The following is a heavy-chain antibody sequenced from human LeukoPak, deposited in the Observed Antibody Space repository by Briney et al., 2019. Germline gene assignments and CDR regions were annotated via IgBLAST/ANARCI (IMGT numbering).Heavy chain of an antibody. V-gene: IGHV4-30-2*01. CDR2: IYHSGST. J-gene: IGHJ5*02. CDR3: DRGFFRRIDP. CDR1: GGSISSGGYS. Sequence: SQTLSLTCAVSGGSISSGGYSWSWIRQPPGKGVEWIGYIYHSGSTYYNPSLKSRVTISVDRSKNQFSLKLSSVTAADTAVYYCDRGFFRRIDPWGQGTLVTVSS.